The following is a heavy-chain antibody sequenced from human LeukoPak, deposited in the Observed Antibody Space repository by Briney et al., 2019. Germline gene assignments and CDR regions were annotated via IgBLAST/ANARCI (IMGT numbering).Heavy chain of an antibody. D-gene: IGHD2-15*01. CDR2: TYYRSTWYH. Sequence: SQTLSLTCAISGDSVSNNNAAWNWIRQSPSRGLEWLGRTYYRSTWYHDYALSVQSRVTINPDTSNNQSSLQLNSVTPEDTAVYYCASGWALNVWGQGTVVTVSS. J-gene: IGHJ3*01. V-gene: IGHV6-1*01. CDR1: GDSVSNNNAA. CDR3: ASGWALNV.